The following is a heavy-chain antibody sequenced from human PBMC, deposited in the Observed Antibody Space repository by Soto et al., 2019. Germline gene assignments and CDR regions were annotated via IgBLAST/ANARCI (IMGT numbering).Heavy chain of an antibody. CDR1: GFTFSSYS. Sequence: LRLSCAASGFTFSSYSMNWVRQAPGKGLEWVSYISSSSSTTYYADSVKGRFTISRDNSKTTLYLQMNSLRAEDTAVYFCARAISEIYYSRRYGLDVWGQGTTVTVSS. D-gene: IGHD4-4*01. V-gene: IGHV3-48*01. CDR3: ARAISEIYYSRRYGLDV. J-gene: IGHJ6*02. CDR2: ISSSSSTT.